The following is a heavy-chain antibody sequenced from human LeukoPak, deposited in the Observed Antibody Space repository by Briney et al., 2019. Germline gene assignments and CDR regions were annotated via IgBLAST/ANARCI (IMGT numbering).Heavy chain of an antibody. CDR1: GGSISSYY. CDR2: IYYSGST. Sequence: SETLSLTCTVSGGSISSYYWSWIRQPPGKGLEWIGSIYYSGSTYYNPSLKSRVTISVDTSKNQFSLKLSSVTAADTAVYYCARWWVAAAFDYWGQGTLVTVSS. V-gene: IGHV4-59*05. J-gene: IGHJ4*02. D-gene: IGHD6-13*01. CDR3: ARWWVAAAFDY.